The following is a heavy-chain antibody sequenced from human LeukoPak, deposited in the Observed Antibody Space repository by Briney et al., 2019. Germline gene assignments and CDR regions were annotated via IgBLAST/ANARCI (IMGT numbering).Heavy chain of an antibody. Sequence: PSETLSLTCTVSGGSISSSSYYWGWIRQPPGTGLEWIGSIYYSGSTYYNPSLKSRVTISVDTSKNQFSLKLSSVTAADTAVYYCARDQKMLRRFGSGENWFDPWGQGTLVTVSS. V-gene: IGHV4-39*07. CDR1: GGSISSSSYY. CDR2: IYYSGST. J-gene: IGHJ5*02. CDR3: ARDQKMLRRFGSGENWFDP. D-gene: IGHD3-10*01.